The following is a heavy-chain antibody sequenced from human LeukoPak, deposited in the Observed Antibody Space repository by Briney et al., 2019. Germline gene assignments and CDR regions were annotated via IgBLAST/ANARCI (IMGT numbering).Heavy chain of an antibody. J-gene: IGHJ4*02. CDR3: ASLTRIIVGATTSIFDY. V-gene: IGHV4-39*01. D-gene: IGHD1-26*01. CDR2: IYYSGST. CDR1: GGSFSSYY. Sequence: SETLSLTCAVYGGSFSSYYWGWIRQPPGKGLEWIGSIYYSGSTYYNPSLKSRVTISVDTSKNQFSLKLSSVTAADTAVYYCASLTRIIVGATTSIFDYWGQGTLVTVSS.